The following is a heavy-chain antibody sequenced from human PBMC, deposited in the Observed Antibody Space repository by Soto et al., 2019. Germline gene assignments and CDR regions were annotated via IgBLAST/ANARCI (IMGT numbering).Heavy chain of an antibody. Sequence: LRLSCAASGFTLSSYAMSWVRQAPGKGLEWVSAISGSGGSTYYADSVKGRFTISRDNSKNTLYLQMNSLRAEDTAVYYCASTVTTPDYYYYYGMDVWGQGTTVTSP. CDR3: ASTVTTPDYYYYYGMDV. CDR1: GFTLSSYA. CDR2: ISGSGGST. D-gene: IGHD4-17*01. V-gene: IGHV3-23*01. J-gene: IGHJ6*02.